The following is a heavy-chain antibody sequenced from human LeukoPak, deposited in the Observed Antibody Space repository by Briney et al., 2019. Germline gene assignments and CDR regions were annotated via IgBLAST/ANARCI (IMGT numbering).Heavy chain of an antibody. D-gene: IGHD3-3*01. Sequence: ASVKVSCKASGYTFTSYGISWVRQAPGQGLEWTGWISAYNGNTNYAQKLQGRVTMTTDTSTSTAYMELRSLRSDDMAVYYCARDYRRYDFWSGYYFPWGQGTLVTVSS. CDR3: ARDYRRYDFWSGYYFP. CDR2: ISAYNGNT. CDR1: GYTFTSYG. J-gene: IGHJ4*02. V-gene: IGHV1-18*03.